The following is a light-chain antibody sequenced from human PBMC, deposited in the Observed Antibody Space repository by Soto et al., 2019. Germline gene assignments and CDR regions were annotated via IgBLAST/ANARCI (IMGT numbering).Light chain of an antibody. J-gene: IGKJ4*01. V-gene: IGKV4-1*01. CDR3: QQYYGSPLT. CDR2: WAS. CDR1: QSVLHSTNNRNY. Sequence: DIVMTQSPDSLAVSLGERATVNCKSSQSVLHSTNNRNYVAWYQQKPGQPPKLLIYWASTRESGVPDRFSGSGSGTEFTLTISRLQAEDVAVYYCQQYYGSPLTFGGGTKVEIK.